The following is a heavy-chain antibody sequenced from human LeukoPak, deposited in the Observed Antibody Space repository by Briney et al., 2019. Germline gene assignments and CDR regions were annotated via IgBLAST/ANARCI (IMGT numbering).Heavy chain of an antibody. J-gene: IGHJ5*02. CDR1: GGSFSGYY. CDR2: IYTSGST. Sequence: PSETLSLTCAVYGGSFSGYYWSWIRQPPGKGLEWIGRIYTSGSTNYNPSLKSRVTMSVDTSKNQFSLKLSSVTAADTAVYYCARLKYYYGSGSRVRGFDPWGQGTLVTVSS. V-gene: IGHV4-59*10. CDR3: ARLKYYYGSGSRVRGFDP. D-gene: IGHD3-10*01.